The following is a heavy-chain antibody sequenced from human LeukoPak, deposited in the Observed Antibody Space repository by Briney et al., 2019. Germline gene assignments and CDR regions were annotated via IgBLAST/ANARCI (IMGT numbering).Heavy chain of an antibody. D-gene: IGHD4-17*01. CDR1: GFTFSSYG. Sequence: GGSLRLSCAASGFTFSSYGMHWVRQAPGKELEWVAVISYDGSNKYYADSVKGRFTISRDNSKNTLYLQMNSLRAEDTAVYYCAKDRGSDYGDLIDYWGQGTLVTVSS. V-gene: IGHV3-30*18. CDR3: AKDRGSDYGDLIDY. CDR2: ISYDGSNK. J-gene: IGHJ4*02.